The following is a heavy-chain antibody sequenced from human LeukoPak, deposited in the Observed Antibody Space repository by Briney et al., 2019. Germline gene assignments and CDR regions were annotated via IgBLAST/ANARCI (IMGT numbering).Heavy chain of an antibody. CDR1: GFTFSSYA. J-gene: IGHJ4*02. CDR2: ISGSGGST. V-gene: IGHV3-23*01. CDR3: AKDLESYGDYYDSSGVNAFDY. Sequence: PGGSLRLSCAVSGFTFSSYAMSWVRQAPGKGLEWVSAISGSGGSTYYADSVKGRFTISRDNSKNTLYLQMNSLRAEDTAVYYCAKDLESYGDYYDSSGVNAFDYWGQGTLVTVSS. D-gene: IGHD3-22*01.